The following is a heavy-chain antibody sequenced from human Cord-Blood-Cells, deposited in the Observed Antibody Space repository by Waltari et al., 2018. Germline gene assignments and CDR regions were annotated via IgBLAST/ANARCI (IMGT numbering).Heavy chain of an antibody. CDR1: GHTVSTNF. CDR2: IYSGGST. D-gene: IGHD6-19*01. J-gene: IGHJ4*02. CDR3: SAGSSGWYDY. Sequence: EVQLVESGGGLSQPGGSLRLSCAASGHTVSTNFMSWVRQAPGKGLEWVAVIYSGGSTYYADSVKGRFTISRYNSKNTLYLQMNSLRAEDTAVYYCSAGSSGWYDYWGQGTLVTVSS. V-gene: IGHV3-53*01.